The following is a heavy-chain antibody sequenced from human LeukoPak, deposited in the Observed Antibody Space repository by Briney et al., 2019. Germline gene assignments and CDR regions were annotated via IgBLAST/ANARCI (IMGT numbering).Heavy chain of an antibody. CDR3: AKILVGLQDEFFDY. V-gene: IGHV3-30*18. D-gene: IGHD1-26*01. CDR2: ISYDGSNK. Sequence: PGGSLRLSCAASGFTFSSYGMHWVRQAPGKGLEWVAVISYDGSNKYYADSVKGRFTISRDNSKNTLYLQMNSLRAEDTAVYYCAKILVGLQDEFFDYWGQGTLVTVSS. J-gene: IGHJ4*02. CDR1: GFTFSSYG.